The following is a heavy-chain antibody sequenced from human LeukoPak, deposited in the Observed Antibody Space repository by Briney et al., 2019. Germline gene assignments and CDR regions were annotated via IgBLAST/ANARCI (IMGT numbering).Heavy chain of an antibody. J-gene: IGHJ6*03. D-gene: IGHD4-17*01. Sequence: GGSLRLSCAASGFTFSSYSMNWVRQAPGKGLEWVSSISSSSSYIYYADSVKGRFTISRDNAKNSLYLQMISLRAEDTAVYYCARSYGDGRLYYMDVWGKGTTVTVSS. V-gene: IGHV3-21*04. CDR3: ARSYGDGRLYYMDV. CDR1: GFTFSSYS. CDR2: ISSSSSYI.